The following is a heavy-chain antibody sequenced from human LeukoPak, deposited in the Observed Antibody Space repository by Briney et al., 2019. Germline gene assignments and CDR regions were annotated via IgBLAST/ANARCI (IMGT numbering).Heavy chain of an antibody. CDR3: ARGRQMPLGYSSGWHDYFDY. D-gene: IGHD6-19*01. V-gene: IGHV3-64*01. CDR1: GFIFSDYA. CDR2: ISTNGVRI. Sequence: GGSLRLSCAASGFIFSDYAMYWVRQAPGTGLEYVSTISTNGVRIYYANSVKGRFTISRDNSKNALYLQMGSLRAEDMAVYYCARGRQMPLGYSSGWHDYFDYWGQGTLVTVSS. J-gene: IGHJ4*02.